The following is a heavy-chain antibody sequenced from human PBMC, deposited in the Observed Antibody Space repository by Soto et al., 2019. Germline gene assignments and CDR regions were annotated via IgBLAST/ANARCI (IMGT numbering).Heavy chain of an antibody. V-gene: IGHV4-34*01. CDR1: GGSFSGYY. D-gene: IGHD5-18*01. CDR3: ARYSYGYFDYYGMDV. Sequence: SETLSLTCAVYGGSFSGYYWSWIRQSPGKGLEWIGEINHSGSTNYNPSLKSRVTISVDTSKNQFSLKLSSVTATDTAVYYCARYSYGYFDYYGMDVWGQGTTVTVSS. CDR2: INHSGST. J-gene: IGHJ6*02.